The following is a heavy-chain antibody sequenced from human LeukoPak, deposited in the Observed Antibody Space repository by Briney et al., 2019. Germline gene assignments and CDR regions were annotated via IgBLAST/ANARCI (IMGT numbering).Heavy chain of an antibody. CDR3: AKAPYYDFWSGYHDYFDY. CDR2: ISWNSAST. D-gene: IGHD3-3*01. Sequence: PGGSLRLSCAVSGVTFDDDGMTWVGGAAGTRRGWVSGISWNSASTGYADSVKSRFTISRDNAKNSLYLQMNSLRAEDTALYYCAKAPYYDFWSGYHDYFDYWGQGTLVTVSS. J-gene: IGHJ4*02. CDR1: GVTFDDDG. V-gene: IGHV3-20*04.